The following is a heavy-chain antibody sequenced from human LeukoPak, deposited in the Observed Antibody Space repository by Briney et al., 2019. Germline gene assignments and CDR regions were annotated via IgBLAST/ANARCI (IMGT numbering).Heavy chain of an antibody. D-gene: IGHD2-21*02. CDR3: AREPDVVVTAEVYYGMDV. CDR2: ISAYNGNT. J-gene: IGHJ6*02. CDR1: GYSFINYY. Sequence: GASVKVSCKASGYSFINYYIHWVRQAPGQGLEWMGWISAYNGNTNYAQKLQGRVTMTTDTSTSTAYMELRSLRSDDTAVYYCAREPDVVVTAEVYYGMDVWGQGTTVTVSS. V-gene: IGHV1-18*04.